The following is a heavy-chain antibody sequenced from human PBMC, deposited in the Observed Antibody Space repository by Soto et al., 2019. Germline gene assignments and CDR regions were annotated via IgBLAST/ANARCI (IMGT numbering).Heavy chain of an antibody. V-gene: IGHV6-1*01. D-gene: IGHD6-6*01. CDR1: GDSVSSNSAA. CDR2: TYYRSKWYN. J-gene: IGHJ6*02. Sequence: SQTLSLTGAISGDSVSSNSAAWNWIRQSPSRGLEWLGRTYYRSKWYNDYAVSVKSRITINPDTSKNQFSLQLNSVTPEDTAVYYCARASIAARHPYYYGMDVWGQGTTVTVSS. CDR3: ARASIAARHPYYYGMDV.